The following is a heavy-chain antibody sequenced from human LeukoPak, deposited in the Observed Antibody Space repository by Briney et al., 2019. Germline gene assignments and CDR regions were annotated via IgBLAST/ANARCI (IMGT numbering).Heavy chain of an antibody. Sequence: ASVKVSCKASGYTFTSYYMHWVRQAPGQGLEWMGIINPSGGSTSYAQKFQGRVTMTRDTTTTVYMELSSLRSEDTAVYYCARVGPLPRGNDAFDIWGQGTTVSVSS. J-gene: IGHJ3*02. CDR1: GYTFTSYY. V-gene: IGHV1-46*01. D-gene: IGHD3-16*01. CDR2: INPSGGST. CDR3: ARVGPLPRGNDAFDI.